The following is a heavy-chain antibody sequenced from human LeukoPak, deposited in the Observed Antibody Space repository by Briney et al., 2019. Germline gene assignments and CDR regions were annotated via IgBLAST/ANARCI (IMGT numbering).Heavy chain of an antibody. J-gene: IGHJ4*02. CDR2: IWYDGSNK. CDR1: GFTFSSYG. V-gene: IGHV3-33*01. CDR3: VREGYFVFDF. Sequence: GGSLRLSCAVSGFTFSSYGTHWVREAPGKGLEWVAVIWYDGSNKYYADSVKGRFTISRDNSKNTLYLQMNSLRAEDTAVYYCVREGYFVFDFWGQGALVTVSS. D-gene: IGHD2-21*01.